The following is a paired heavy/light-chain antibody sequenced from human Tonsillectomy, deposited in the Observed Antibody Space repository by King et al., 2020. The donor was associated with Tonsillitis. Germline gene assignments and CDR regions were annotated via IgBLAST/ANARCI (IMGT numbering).Heavy chain of an antibody. D-gene: IGHD2-15*01. J-gene: IGHJ4*02. CDR1: GITFSSYA. CDR3: ATSPTGAGYYFDY. V-gene: IGHV3-23*01. CDR2: IRGDSSST. Sequence: LLESGGGLAQPGGSLSLSCAASGITFSSYAMSWVRQAAGKGLEWVSSIRGDSSSTYYTDSVRGRFTISRDNSKSRLYLEMNSLRAEDTAVYYCATSPTGAGYYFDYWGQGTLVTVSS.
Light chain of an antibody. CDR2: WAS. V-gene: IGKV4-1*01. Sequence: DIVMTQSPDSVTVSLGERATINCKSSQSVLYSSNSKNYLAWYQRKPGQPPKLLIYWASTREYGVPDRFSGSGSGTDFTLTISSLQAEDVAVYYCQQYFTPPWTFGQGTKVEIK. J-gene: IGKJ1*01. CDR1: QSVLYSSNSKNY. CDR3: QQYFTPPWT.